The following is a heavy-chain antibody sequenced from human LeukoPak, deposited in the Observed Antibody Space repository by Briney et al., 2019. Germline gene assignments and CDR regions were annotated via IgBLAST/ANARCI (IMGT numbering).Heavy chain of an antibody. CDR3: ARPDSSRYYFDY. Sequence: ASVKVSCKASGYTFTSYAIQWVRQAPGQGLEWMGGIIPIFGTANYAQKFQGRVTITTDESTSTAYMELSSLRSEDTAVYYCARPDSSRYYFDYWGQGTLVTVSS. J-gene: IGHJ4*02. CDR1: GYTFTSYA. CDR2: IIPIFGTA. D-gene: IGHD6-13*01. V-gene: IGHV1-69*05.